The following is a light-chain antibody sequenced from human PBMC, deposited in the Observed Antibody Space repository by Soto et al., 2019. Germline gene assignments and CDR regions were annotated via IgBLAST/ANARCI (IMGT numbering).Light chain of an antibody. V-gene: IGKV1-39*01. CDR1: QSIRSD. Sequence: DIQMTQSPSSLSASVGDRVTITCRASQSIRSDLNWYQQRPGKAPKLLIYTTSNLESGVPSKFSGSASGTDLNLTISNLQPEDFATYFCQQRFSRPRTFGLGTTVEVK. CDR3: QQRFSRPRT. CDR2: TTS. J-gene: IGKJ1*01.